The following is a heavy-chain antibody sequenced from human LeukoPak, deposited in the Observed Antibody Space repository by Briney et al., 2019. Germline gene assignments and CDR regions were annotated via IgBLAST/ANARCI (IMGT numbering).Heavy chain of an antibody. CDR1: GFSLSSSGEC. CDR2: IYWDGDE. CDR3: AHRRGGPFFDP. V-gene: IGHV2-5*02. Sequence: SGPTLVKPTQTLTLTCIFSGFSLSSSGECVGWIRQPPGQALEWIALIYWDGDERYSPSLKSRLTITKDTPKNQVVLTLTNMGPLDAATYFCAHRRGGPFFDPWGQGALVTVSS. J-gene: IGHJ5*02. D-gene: IGHD2-15*01.